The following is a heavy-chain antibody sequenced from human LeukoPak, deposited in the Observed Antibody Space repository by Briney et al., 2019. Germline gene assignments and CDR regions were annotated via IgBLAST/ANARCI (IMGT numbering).Heavy chain of an antibody. CDR1: GYTFTSYG. V-gene: IGHV1-18*01. CDR3: ARVLSNSGSYFLQEYYFDY. CDR2: ISAYNGNT. J-gene: IGHJ4*02. Sequence: ASVKVSCKASGYTFTSYGISWVRQAPGQGLEWMGWISAYNGNTNYAQKLQGRVTMTTDTSTSTAYMELRSLRSDDTAVYYCARVLSNSGSYFLQEYYFDYWGQGTLVTVSS. D-gene: IGHD1-26*01.